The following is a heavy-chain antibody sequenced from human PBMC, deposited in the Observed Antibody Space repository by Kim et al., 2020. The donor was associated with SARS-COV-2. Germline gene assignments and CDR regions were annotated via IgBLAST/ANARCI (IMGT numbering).Heavy chain of an antibody. Sequence: AHSVKGRFTISRDKSKNTLYLQMNSLRAEDTAVYYCAKEIGIAAAGTSYWGQGTLVTVSS. CDR3: AKEIGIAAAGTSY. J-gene: IGHJ4*02. V-gene: IGHV3-23*01. D-gene: IGHD6-13*01.